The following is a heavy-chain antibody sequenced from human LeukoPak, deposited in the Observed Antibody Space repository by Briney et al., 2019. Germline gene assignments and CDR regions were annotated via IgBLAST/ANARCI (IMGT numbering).Heavy chain of an antibody. CDR1: GFTFNSFG. J-gene: IGHJ4*02. CDR3: ARDHHPGYHDSLGFNWLTA. Sequence: GGSLRLSCAASGFTFNSFGIHWVRQAPGKGLEWVAVIYYDGSNNFYSDSVKGRFTISRDNSKNTVFLQMSSLRAEDTAVYYCARDHHPGYHDSLGFNWLTAGGQGTLVSVSS. V-gene: IGHV3-30*12. D-gene: IGHD3-22*01. CDR2: IYYDGSNN.